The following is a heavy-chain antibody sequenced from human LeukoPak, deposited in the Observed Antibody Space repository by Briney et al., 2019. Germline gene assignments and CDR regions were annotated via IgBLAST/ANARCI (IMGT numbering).Heavy chain of an antibody. Sequence: ASVKVYCKVSGYTLTELSMHWVRQAPGKGLEWMGGFDPEDGETIFAQKFQGRVTMTEDTSTNTAYMELSSLRSEDTAVYYCATASDTAMVTPSFDYWGQGTLVTVSS. CDR3: ATASDTAMVTPSFDY. J-gene: IGHJ4*01. CDR2: FDPEDGET. V-gene: IGHV1-24*01. D-gene: IGHD5-18*01. CDR1: GYTLTELS.